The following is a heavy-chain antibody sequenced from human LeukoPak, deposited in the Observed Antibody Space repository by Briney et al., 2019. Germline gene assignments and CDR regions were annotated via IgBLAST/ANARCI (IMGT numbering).Heavy chain of an antibody. V-gene: IGHV4-59*02. J-gene: IGHJ4*02. Sequence: GSLRLSCAASGFTVSSNYMSWVRQAPGKGLEWIGYIYYSGSTNYNPSLKSRVTISVDTSKNQFSLKLSSVTAADTAVYYCARQGATSDFDYWGQGTLVTVSS. CDR2: IYYSGST. CDR1: GFTVSSNY. CDR3: ARQGATSDFDY. D-gene: IGHD1-26*01.